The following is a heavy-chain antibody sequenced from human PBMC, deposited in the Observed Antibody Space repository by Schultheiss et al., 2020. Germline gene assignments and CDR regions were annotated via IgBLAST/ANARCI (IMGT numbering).Heavy chain of an antibody. CDR1: GGSFSGYY. J-gene: IGHJ5*02. V-gene: IGHV4-59*01. CDR3: ARDRRYPDGKRWFDP. D-gene: IGHD1-14*01. Sequence: SETLSLTCAVYGGSFSGYYWSWIRQPPGKGLEWIGYIYYSGGTYYNPSLKSRVTISVDTSKNQFYLILSSVTAADTAVYYCARDRRYPDGKRWFDPWGQGTLVTVSS. CDR2: IYYSGGT.